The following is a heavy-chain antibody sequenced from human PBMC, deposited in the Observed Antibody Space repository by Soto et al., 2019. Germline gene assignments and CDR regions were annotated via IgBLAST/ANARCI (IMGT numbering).Heavy chain of an antibody. J-gene: IGHJ4*02. Sequence: EVQLSESGGGLVQPGGSLRLSCAASGFTFNRYGMSWVRQAPGKGLEWVSAISASGDNTHYADSVKGRFTISRDSSNNTLYLQVNSLRADDTASYYCVKLRLELLFLDSWGLGALVIVSS. V-gene: IGHV3-23*01. D-gene: IGHD1-7*01. CDR1: GFTFNRYG. CDR2: ISASGDNT. CDR3: VKLRLELLFLDS.